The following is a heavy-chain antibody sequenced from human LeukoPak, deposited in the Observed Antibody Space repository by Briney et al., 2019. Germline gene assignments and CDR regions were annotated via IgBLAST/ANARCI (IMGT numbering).Heavy chain of an antibody. CDR1: GGSISSGGYY. D-gene: IGHD1-20*01. Sequence: PSETLSLTCTVSGGSISSGGYYWSWIRQHPGKGLEWNGYIYYSGSTYSNPPLKSRVTISVDTPKNQFSLKLSSVTAADTAVYYCAIVLRITGTSHIDYWGQGTLVTVSS. V-gene: IGHV4-31*03. CDR3: AIVLRITGTSHIDY. CDR2: IYYSGST. J-gene: IGHJ4*02.